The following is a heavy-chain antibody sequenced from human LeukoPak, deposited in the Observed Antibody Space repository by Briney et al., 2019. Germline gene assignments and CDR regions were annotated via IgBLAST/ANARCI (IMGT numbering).Heavy chain of an antibody. CDR2: IYYSGST. D-gene: IGHD2-2*01. V-gene: IGHV4-39*01. J-gene: IGHJ5*02. CDR1: GGSISSSSYY. CDR3: ARHGMVACSSTSCEWFDP. Sequence: SETLSLTCTVSGGSISSSSYYWGWIRQPPGKGLEWIGSIYYSGSTYYNPSLKSRVTMSVDTSKNQFSLKLSSVTVADTAVYYCARHGMVACSSTSCEWFDPWGQGTLVTVSS.